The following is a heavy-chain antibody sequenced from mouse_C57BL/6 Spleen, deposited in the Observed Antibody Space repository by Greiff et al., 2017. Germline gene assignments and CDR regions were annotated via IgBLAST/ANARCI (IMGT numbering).Heavy chain of an antibody. V-gene: IGHV1-59*01. J-gene: IGHJ1*03. CDR1: GYTFTSYW. CDR3: AGEDYGYFDV. Sequence: QVQLQQPGAELVRPGTSVKLSCKASGYTFTSYWMHWVKQRPGQGLEWIGVIDPSDSYTNYNQKFKGKATLTVDTSSSTAYMQLSSLTSEDSAVYYCAGEDYGYFDVWGTGTTVTVSS. CDR2: IDPSDSYT.